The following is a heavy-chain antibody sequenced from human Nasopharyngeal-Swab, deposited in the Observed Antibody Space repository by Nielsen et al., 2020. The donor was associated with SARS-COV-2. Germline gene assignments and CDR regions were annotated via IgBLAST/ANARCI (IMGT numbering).Heavy chain of an antibody. CDR2: INSDGSST. J-gene: IGHJ3*02. D-gene: IGHD1-26*01. CDR1: GFTFSSYW. V-gene: IGHV3-74*01. Sequence: GGSLRLSCAASGFTFSSYWMHWVRQAPGKGPVWVSRINSDGSSTSYADSVKGRFTISRDNAKNTLYLQMYSLRAEDTAVYYCVGSGSYYGGAFDIWGQGTMVTVSS. CDR3: VGSGSYYGGAFDI.